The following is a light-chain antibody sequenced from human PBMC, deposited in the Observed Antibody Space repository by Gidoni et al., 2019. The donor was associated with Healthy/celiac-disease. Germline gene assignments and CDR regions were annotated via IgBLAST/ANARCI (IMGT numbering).Light chain of an antibody. CDR1: QSISSY. CDR2: AAS. Sequence: DIQMTQSPSSLSASVGDRVTITCRASQSISSYLNWYQQKPGKAPKLLIYAASSLQSGVPSRFSGSGSGTDFTLTISSLQPEDFATYYCQQSYSTPYTXXXXTKXEI. CDR3: QQSYSTPYT. J-gene: IGKJ2*01. V-gene: IGKV1-39*01.